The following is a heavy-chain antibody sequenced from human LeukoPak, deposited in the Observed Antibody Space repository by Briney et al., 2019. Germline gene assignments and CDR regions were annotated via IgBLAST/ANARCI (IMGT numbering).Heavy chain of an antibody. D-gene: IGHD2-15*01. CDR2: ISAYNGNT. Sequence: ASVKVSCKASGYTFTSYGISWVRQAPGQGLEWMGWISAYNGNTNYAQKLQGRVTMTTDTSTSTAYMELRSLRSDDTAVYYCARDGGYCSGGSCYSGDDAFDIWGQGTMVTVSS. J-gene: IGHJ3*02. V-gene: IGHV1-18*01. CDR3: ARDGGYCSGGSCYSGDDAFDI. CDR1: GYTFTSYG.